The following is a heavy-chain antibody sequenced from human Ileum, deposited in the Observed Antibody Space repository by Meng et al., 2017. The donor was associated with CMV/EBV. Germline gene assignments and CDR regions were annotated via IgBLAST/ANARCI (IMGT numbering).Heavy chain of an antibody. V-gene: IGHV3-30-3*01. CDR3: ARDFVRGPHTNTFIVVVPAATQNFGWYDP. D-gene: IGHD2-2*01. CDR2: ISYDGSNK. Sequence: RQAPGKGLEWVAVISYDGSNKYYADSVKGRFTISRDNSKNTLYLQMNSLRAEDTAVYYCARDFVRGPHTNTFIVVVPAATQNFGWYDPWGQGTLVTVSS. J-gene: IGHJ5*02.